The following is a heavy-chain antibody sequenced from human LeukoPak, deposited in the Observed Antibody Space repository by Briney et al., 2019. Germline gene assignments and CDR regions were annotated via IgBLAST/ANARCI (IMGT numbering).Heavy chain of an antibody. J-gene: IGHJ4*02. V-gene: IGHV1-2*02. Sequence: ASVKVSCKASGYMFTAPYIHWMRQAPGQGLEWMGWINPNSGGTSYAQTFQGRITVTRDTSTSTAYMELIGLRADDTAVYYSARVGYCTKGVCMNYAYWGQGTLVTVSS. D-gene: IGHD2-8*01. CDR2: INPNSGGT. CDR3: ARVGYCTKGVCMNYAY. CDR1: GYMFTAPY.